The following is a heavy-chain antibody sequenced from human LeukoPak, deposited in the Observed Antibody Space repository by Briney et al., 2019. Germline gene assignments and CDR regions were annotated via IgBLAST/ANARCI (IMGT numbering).Heavy chain of an antibody. CDR3: ARVPVTIDASDI. Sequence: GGSLRLSCAASGFTFSSCEMNWVRQAPGKGLEWVSYISSSGSIIHYADSVKGRFTISRDNAKNSLYLQMNSLRAEDTAVYYCARVPVTIDASDIWGQGTMVTVSS. CDR2: ISSSGSII. D-gene: IGHD1-14*01. V-gene: IGHV3-48*03. CDR1: GFTFSSCE. J-gene: IGHJ3*02.